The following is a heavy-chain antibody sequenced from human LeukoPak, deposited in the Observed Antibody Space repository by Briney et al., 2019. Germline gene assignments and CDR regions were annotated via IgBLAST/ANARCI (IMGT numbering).Heavy chain of an antibody. D-gene: IGHD3-3*01. J-gene: IGHJ4*02. CDR2: IYSGGST. CDR3: ARASGNDFWSGYLRYYFDH. CDR1: GFTVSSNY. Sequence: GGSLRLSCAASGFTVSSNYMSWVRQAPGKGLEWVSVIYSGGSTYYADSVKGRFTIPRDNSNNTLYLQMNSLRAEDTAVYYCARASGNDFWSGYLRYYFDHWGQGTLVTVSS. V-gene: IGHV3-53*01.